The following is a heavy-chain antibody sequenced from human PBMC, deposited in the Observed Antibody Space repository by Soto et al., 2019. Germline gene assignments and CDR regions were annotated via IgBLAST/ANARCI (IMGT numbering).Heavy chain of an antibody. V-gene: IGHV4-39*01. CDR1: GGSLSSSSYY. CDR2: IDYSGST. CDR3: ARGRLGVVATIGWFAP. J-gene: IGHJ5*02. Sequence: SETLSLTCTGSGGSLSSSSYYWGWIRQPPGKGLEWIGSIDYSGSTYYNPSLKSRVTISEDTSKNQFSLKLSSVTAADTAVYYCARGRLGVVATIGWFAPWGQGTLVTVSS. D-gene: IGHD5-12*01.